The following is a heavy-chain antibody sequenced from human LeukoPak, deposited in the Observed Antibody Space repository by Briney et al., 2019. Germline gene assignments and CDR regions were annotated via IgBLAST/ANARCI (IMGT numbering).Heavy chain of an antibody. V-gene: IGHV3-7*01. CDR1: GFTFSHYY. Sequence: GGSPRLSCAVSGFTFSHYYMSWVRQAPGKGLEWVANINQDGSERYYVDSVKGRFTISRDNAKSSLYLQMNSLRAEDTAVYYCARDRYYYDSSGYYIYFDYWGQGTLVTVSS. D-gene: IGHD3-22*01. CDR3: ARDRYYYDSSGYYIYFDY. J-gene: IGHJ4*02. CDR2: INQDGSER.